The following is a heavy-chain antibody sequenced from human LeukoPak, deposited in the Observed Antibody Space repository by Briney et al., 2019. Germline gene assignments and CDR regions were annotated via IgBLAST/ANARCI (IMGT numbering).Heavy chain of an antibody. J-gene: IGHJ4*02. CDR2: IYYSGST. CDR3: ARIGGVVYYFDY. V-gene: IGHV4-39*07. Sequence: SETLSLTCTVSGGSISSSSYYWGWIRQPPGKGLEWIGSIYYSGSTYYDPSLKSRVTISVDTSKNQFSLKLSSVTAADTAVYYCARIGGVVYYFDYWGQGTLVTVSS. CDR1: GGSISSSSYY. D-gene: IGHD3-3*01.